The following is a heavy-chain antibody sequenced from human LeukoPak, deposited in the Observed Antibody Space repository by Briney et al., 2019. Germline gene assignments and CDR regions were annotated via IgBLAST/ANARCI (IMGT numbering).Heavy chain of an antibody. J-gene: IGHJ6*03. CDR2: INPSGGST. Sequence: GASVKVSCKASGYTFTSYYMHWVRQAPGQELERMGIINPSGGSTSYAQKFQGRVTMTRATSTSTVYMELSSLRSEDTAVYYCARDGVLRFLEWLSPTYYYYMDVWGKGTTVTVSS. CDR1: GYTFTSYY. V-gene: IGHV1-46*01. CDR3: ARDGVLRFLEWLSPTYYYYMDV. D-gene: IGHD3-3*01.